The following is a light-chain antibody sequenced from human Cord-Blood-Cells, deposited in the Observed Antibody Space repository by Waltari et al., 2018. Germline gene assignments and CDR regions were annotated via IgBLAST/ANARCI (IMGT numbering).Light chain of an antibody. V-gene: IGKV3-11*01. J-gene: IGKJ4*01. CDR2: DAS. CDR3: QQRSNWPPT. Sequence: EIVLTQSPATLSLSPGERATPSCRASQRVSSYLAWYQQKPGQAPRLLIYDASNRATGIPARFSGSGSGTDFTLTISSLEPEDFAVYYCQQRSNWPPTFGGGTKVEIK. CDR1: QRVSSY.